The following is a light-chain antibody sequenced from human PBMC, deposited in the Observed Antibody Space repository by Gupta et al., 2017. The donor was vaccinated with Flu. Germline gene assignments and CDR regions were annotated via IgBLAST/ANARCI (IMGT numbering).Light chain of an antibody. CDR3: QQYERSPLT. CDR2: GVS. Sequence: GTLSLSRGERATISCRASESLPRGSVAWYQQRRGQAPRVIIHGVSSRATGIPDRFSGSGSGTDFTLTISSLEPEDSAVYYCQQYERSPLTFGGGTKVEMK. CDR1: ESLPRGS. V-gene: IGKV3-20*01. J-gene: IGKJ4*01.